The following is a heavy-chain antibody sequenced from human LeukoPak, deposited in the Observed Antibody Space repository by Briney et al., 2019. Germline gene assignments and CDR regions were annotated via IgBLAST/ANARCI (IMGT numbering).Heavy chain of an antibody. CDR2: INHSGST. CDR3: ARAAEYSSGWYLFDY. CDR1: GGSFSGYY. D-gene: IGHD6-19*01. J-gene: IGHJ4*02. V-gene: IGHV4-34*01. Sequence: SETLSLTCAVYGGSFSGYYWSWIRQPPGKGLEWIGEINHSGSTNYNPSLKSRVTISVDTSKNQVSLKLSSVTAADTAMYYCARAAEYSSGWYLFDYWGQGILVTVSA.